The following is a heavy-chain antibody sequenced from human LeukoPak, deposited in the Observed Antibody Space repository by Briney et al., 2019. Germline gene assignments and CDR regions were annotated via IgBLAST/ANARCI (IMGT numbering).Heavy chain of an antibody. Sequence: ASVKVSCKASGYTFTGYYMHWVRQAPGQGLEWMGGFDPEDGETIYAQKFQGRVTMTEDTSTDTAYMELSSLRSEDTAVYYCATGTNSGSYYGALDYWGQGTLVTVSS. CDR1: GYTFTGYY. CDR2: FDPEDGET. D-gene: IGHD1-26*01. J-gene: IGHJ4*02. V-gene: IGHV1-24*01. CDR3: ATGTNSGSYYGALDY.